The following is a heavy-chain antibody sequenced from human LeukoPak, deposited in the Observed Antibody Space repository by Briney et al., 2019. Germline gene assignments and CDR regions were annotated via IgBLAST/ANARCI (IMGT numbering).Heavy chain of an antibody. CDR3: AKDMGSHGSGSYYAFDI. CDR1: GFTVNSNY. J-gene: IGHJ3*02. Sequence: GGSLRLSCAASGFTVNSNYMSWVRQAPGKGLEWVSIIYSGGSTYYADSVKGRFTFSRDSSKNTLYLQMSSLRTEDTAVYYCAKDMGSHGSGSYYAFDIWGQGTMVTVSS. D-gene: IGHD3-10*01. CDR2: IYSGGST. V-gene: IGHV3-66*02.